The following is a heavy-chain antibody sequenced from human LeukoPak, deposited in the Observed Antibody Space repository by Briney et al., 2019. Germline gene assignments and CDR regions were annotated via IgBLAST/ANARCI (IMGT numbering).Heavy chain of an antibody. CDR2: INPNSGGT. J-gene: IGHJ4*02. Sequence: ASVKVSCKVSGYTLTELSMHWVRQAPGRGLEWMGWINPNSGGTNYAQKFQGRVTMTRDTPTSTVYMELSSLRFEDTAVYYCARGAYAKEELAPPGWDYWGQGTLVTVSS. V-gene: IGHV1-2*02. CDR3: ARGAYAKEELAPPGWDY. CDR1: GYTLTELS. D-gene: IGHD1-26*01.